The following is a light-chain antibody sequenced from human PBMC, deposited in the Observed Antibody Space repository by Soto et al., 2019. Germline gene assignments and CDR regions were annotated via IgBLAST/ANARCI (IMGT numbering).Light chain of an antibody. V-gene: IGKV1-5*01. CDR2: DAS. J-gene: IGKJ3*01. CDR1: QSFSSW. Sequence: DIQMTQSPSTLSASVGDRVTITCRASQSFSSWLAWYQQKPGKAPKLLIYDASRLESGVPSRFSGSGSGTEFTLTISSLQPDDFATYYCQQYNSYPFTFGPGTKVDIK. CDR3: QQYNSYPFT.